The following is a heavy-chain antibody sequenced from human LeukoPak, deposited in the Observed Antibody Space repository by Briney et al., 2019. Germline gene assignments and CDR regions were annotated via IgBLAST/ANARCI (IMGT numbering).Heavy chain of an antibody. J-gene: IGHJ4*02. Sequence: SVKVSCKASGGTFSSYAISWVRQAPGQGLEWMGGIIPIFGTANYAQKFQGRVTITADESTSTAYMELSSLRSEDTAVYYCAREALAQQLDFDYWGQGTLVTVSS. CDR2: IIPIFGTA. CDR3: AREALAQQLDFDY. V-gene: IGHV1-69*13. D-gene: IGHD6-13*01. CDR1: GGTFSSYA.